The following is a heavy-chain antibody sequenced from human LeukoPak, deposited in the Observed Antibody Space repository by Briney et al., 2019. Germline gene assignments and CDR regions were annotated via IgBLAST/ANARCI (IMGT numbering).Heavy chain of an antibody. CDR2: IRWIGASI. CDR3: AKGGRISADGDF. CDR1: GFSFDDYP. Sequence: GGSLRLSCAASGFSFDDYPILGVRQAPGKRLQWVQSIRWIGASIGYADSVKGQFTVSRDNAKDSLYLQMSSLRPDDTDRYYCAKGGRISADGDFWGQGNLVSVSS. V-gene: IGHV3-9*01. D-gene: IGHD6-13*01. J-gene: IGHJ4*02.